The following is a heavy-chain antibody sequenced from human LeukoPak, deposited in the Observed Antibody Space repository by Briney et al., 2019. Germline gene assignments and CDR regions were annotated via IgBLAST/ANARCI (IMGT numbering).Heavy chain of an antibody. V-gene: IGHV3-23*01. CDR3: ATGGYSGLFLFNY. J-gene: IGHJ4*02. CDR1: GLNFGNYA. D-gene: IGHD1-26*01. Sequence: PGGSLRLSCAASGLNFGNYAMSWVRQAPGKGLEWVSGVSDGGGSTHYADSVKGRFTISRDTSKNTLYLQMNSLRVEDTAIYFCATGGYSGLFLFNYWGQGTLVTVSS. CDR2: VSDGGGST.